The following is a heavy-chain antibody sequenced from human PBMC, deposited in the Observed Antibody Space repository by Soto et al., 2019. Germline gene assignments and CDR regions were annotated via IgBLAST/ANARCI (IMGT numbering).Heavy chain of an antibody. CDR1: GGSISSSSYY. D-gene: IGHD3-10*01. Sequence: PSETLSLTCTVSGGSISSSSYYWGWIRQPPGKGLEWIGSIYYSGSTYYNPSLKSRVTISVDTSKNQFSLKLSSVTAADTAVYYCAIEISPSGYYGSGSYYTVNWFDPWGQGTLVTVSS. V-gene: IGHV4-39*01. CDR2: IYYSGST. J-gene: IGHJ5*02. CDR3: AIEISPSGYYGSGSYYTVNWFDP.